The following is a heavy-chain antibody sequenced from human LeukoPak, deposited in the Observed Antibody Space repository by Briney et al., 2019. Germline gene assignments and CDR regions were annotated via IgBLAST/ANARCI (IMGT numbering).Heavy chain of an antibody. D-gene: IGHD6-19*01. V-gene: IGHV3-48*04. CDR2: ISSSSSTI. Sequence: PGGSLRLSCAASGFTFSSYSMNWVRQAPGKGLEWVSYISSSSSTIYYADSVKGRFTISRDNAKNSLYLQMNSLRAEDTAVYYCARSNMRSGWHDFPFDYWGQGTLVTVSS. J-gene: IGHJ4*02. CDR3: ARSNMRSGWHDFPFDY. CDR1: GFTFSSYS.